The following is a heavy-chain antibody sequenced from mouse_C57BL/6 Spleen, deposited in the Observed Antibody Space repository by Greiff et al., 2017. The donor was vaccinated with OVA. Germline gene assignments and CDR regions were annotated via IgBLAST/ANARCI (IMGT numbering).Heavy chain of an antibody. J-gene: IGHJ4*01. D-gene: IGHD2-5*01. CDR2: INYDGSST. CDR1: GFTFSDYY. CDR3: ARGTYYSNYYAMDY. V-gene: IGHV5-16*01. Sequence: EVQRVESEGGLVQPGSSMKLSCTASGFTFSDYYMAWVRQVPEKGLEWVANINYDGSSTYYLDSLKSRFIISRDNAKNILYLQMSSLKSEDTATYYCARGTYYSNYYAMDYWGQGTSVTVSS.